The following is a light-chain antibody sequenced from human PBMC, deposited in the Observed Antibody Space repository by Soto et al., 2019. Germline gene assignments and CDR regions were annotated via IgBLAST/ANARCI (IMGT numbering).Light chain of an antibody. Sequence: QSVLTQPASVSGSPGQSITISCTGTSSDIGVYNFVSWYQQRPGRAPQLLIYEVSDRPSGVSNRFSGSKSGNTASLTISGLQAEDEAHYFCCAYVGDRSYVFGPGTKVTV. CDR1: SSDIGVYNF. V-gene: IGLV2-14*01. CDR2: EVS. CDR3: CAYVGDRSYV. J-gene: IGLJ1*01.